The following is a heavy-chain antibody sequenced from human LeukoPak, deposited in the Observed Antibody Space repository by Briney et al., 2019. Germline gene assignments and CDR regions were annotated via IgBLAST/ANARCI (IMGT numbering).Heavy chain of an antibody. CDR2: IRGSGDPA. D-gene: IGHD3/OR15-3a*01. Sequence: GGSLRLSCAASGFTLRNYDMHWVRQAPNKGREWVSGIRGSGDPAYYAESVKGRFTVYRDNFRNIVYLQMNSLRAEDTALYYCAKDLSSGTGRGFDHWGQGTLVSVSS. V-gene: IGHV3-23*01. J-gene: IGHJ4*02. CDR3: AKDLSSGTGRGFDH. CDR1: GFTLRNYD.